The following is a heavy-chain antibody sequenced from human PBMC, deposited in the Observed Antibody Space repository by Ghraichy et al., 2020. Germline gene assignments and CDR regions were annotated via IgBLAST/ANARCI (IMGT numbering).Heavy chain of an antibody. Sequence: GESLNISCKGSGYSFTSYWIGWVRQMPGKGLEWMGIIYPGDSDTRYSPSFQGQVTISADKSISTAYLQWSSLKASDTAMYYCARLGPVTTYYYYYYMDVWGKGTTVTVSS. D-gene: IGHD4-11*01. CDR1: GYSFTSYW. CDR2: IYPGDSDT. J-gene: IGHJ6*03. CDR3: ARLGPVTTYYYYYYMDV. V-gene: IGHV5-51*01.